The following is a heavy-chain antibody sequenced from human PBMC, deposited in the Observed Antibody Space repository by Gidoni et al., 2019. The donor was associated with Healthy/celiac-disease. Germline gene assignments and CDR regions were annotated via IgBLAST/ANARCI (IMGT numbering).Heavy chain of an antibody. Sequence: EVQLLESGGGLVQPGGYLRLSCAASGFTFSSYAMSWVRQAPGKGLEWVSAISGSGGSTYDADSVKGRFTISRDNSKNTLYLQMNSLRAEDTAVYYCAKGTWYNWNDGLNWFDPWGQGTLVTVSS. CDR2: ISGSGGST. J-gene: IGHJ5*02. V-gene: IGHV3-23*01. CDR1: GFTFSSYA. D-gene: IGHD1-1*01. CDR3: AKGTWYNWNDGLNWFDP.